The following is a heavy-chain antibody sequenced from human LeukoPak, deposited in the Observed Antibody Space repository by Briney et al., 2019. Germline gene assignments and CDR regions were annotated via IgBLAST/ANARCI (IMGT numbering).Heavy chain of an antibody. V-gene: IGHV3-30*04. CDR1: GFSFSNYA. CDR2: ISKDGSMK. Sequence: GRSLRLSCAASGFSFSNYAMDWVRQAPGKGLGGVAVISKDGSMKYYSDSVEGRFTVSRDNSIHTLYLEMNSLKTEDTAVYYCAGESFDFWSQGTMVTVSS. J-gene: IGHJ3*01. CDR3: AGESFDF.